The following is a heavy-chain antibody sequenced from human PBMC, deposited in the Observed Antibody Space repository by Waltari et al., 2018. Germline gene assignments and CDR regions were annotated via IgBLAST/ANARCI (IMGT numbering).Heavy chain of an antibody. Sequence: QVRLEQSGPEGKKPGSSVKVSCKASGGIFSAYVFTWVRQAPGQGLQWMGGIIPSLNIPNYAQSLQGRVTITADTSTTTVSMDLSSLKSEDTAIYYCASGGLRQDYFVDWGQGTLVTVSS. J-gene: IGHJ4*02. CDR1: GGIFSAYV. V-gene: IGHV1-69*10. CDR2: IIPSLNIP. D-gene: IGHD4-17*01. CDR3: ASGGLRQDYFVD.